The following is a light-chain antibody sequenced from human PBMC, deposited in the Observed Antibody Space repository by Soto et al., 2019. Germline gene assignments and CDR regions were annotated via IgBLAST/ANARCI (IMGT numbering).Light chain of an antibody. CDR3: QQYSDCPLT. CDR2: GAS. CDR1: QSVTSK. V-gene: IGKV3-15*01. J-gene: IGKJ4*01. Sequence: EVVMTQSPATLSVSPGAGATLSCRASQSVTSKLAWYQQKLGQAPRLLIFGASTRATGVPGRFSGSGSGTEFTLSISGLQSEDSAVYYCQQYSDCPLTFGGGTKVEIK.